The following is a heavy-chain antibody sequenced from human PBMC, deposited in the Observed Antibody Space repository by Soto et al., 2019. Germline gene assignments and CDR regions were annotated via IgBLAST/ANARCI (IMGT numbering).Heavy chain of an antibody. V-gene: IGHV4-30-4*01. CDR1: GGSISSGDYY. Sequence: SETLSLTCTVSGGSISSGDYYWSWIRQPPGKGLEWIGYIYYSGSTYYNPSLKSRVTISVDTSKNQFSLKLSSVTAADTAVYYCARAAYGYSYGYNWFDPWGQGTLVTVSS. CDR3: ARAAYGYSYGYNWFDP. J-gene: IGHJ5*02. CDR2: IYYSGST. D-gene: IGHD5-18*01.